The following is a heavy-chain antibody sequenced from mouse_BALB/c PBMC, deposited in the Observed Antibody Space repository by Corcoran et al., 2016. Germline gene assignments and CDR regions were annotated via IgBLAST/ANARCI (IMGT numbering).Heavy chain of an antibody. V-gene: IGHV1-18*01. CDR2: INPNNGGT. Sequence: EVLLQQSGPGLVKPAASVTIPCKASGYTFTDYYMAWVQQSHGKSLEWIGDINPNNGGTIYNQKFKGKATLTVDKSSSTAYMELRSLTSEDTAGYYGARGYDALDYWCQGIAVTVSS. CDR1: GYTFTDYY. J-gene: IGHJ4*01. CDR3: ARGYDALDY.